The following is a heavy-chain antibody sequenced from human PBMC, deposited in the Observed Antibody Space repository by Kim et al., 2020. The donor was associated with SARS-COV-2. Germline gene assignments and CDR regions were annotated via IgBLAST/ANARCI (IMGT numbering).Heavy chain of an antibody. D-gene: IGHD3-10*01. J-gene: IGHJ6*02. CDR2: ISSSSSTV. CDR1: RFNFNSYS. CDR3: ARCPLSMTMVRGMITTTLFDYYNMDA. V-gene: IGHV3-48*02. Sequence: GGSLRLSCTVSRFNFNSYSMNWVRQAPGKGLEWVSYISSSSSTVYYAGSVRGRFTISRDNAKNSLFLQMNSLRDDDTAVYYCARCPLSMTMVRGMITTTLFDYYNMDAWGQGTTVTVSS.